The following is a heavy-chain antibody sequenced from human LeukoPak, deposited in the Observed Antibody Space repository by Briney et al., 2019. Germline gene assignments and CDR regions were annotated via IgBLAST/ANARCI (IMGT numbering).Heavy chain of an antibody. V-gene: IGHV1-18*01. D-gene: IGHD3-22*01. J-gene: IGHJ4*02. CDR1: GYTFSNYG. Sequence: GASVKVSCKASGYTFSNYGITWVRQAPGQGLEWMGWISGYNGNTNFAQKLQGRVSKTTDTSTYTSDMELRSLRSDDTAVYYCARSLGDSSGYYPLPFDYWGQGTLVIVSS. CDR3: ARSLGDSSGYYPLPFDY. CDR2: ISGYNGNT.